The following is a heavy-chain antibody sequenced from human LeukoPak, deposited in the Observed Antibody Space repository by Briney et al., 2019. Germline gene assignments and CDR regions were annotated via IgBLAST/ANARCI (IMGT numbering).Heavy chain of an antibody. J-gene: IGHJ4*02. V-gene: IGHV3-21*01. D-gene: IGHD3-3*01. CDR2: ISSSSSYI. CDR1: GFTFSSYS. CDR3: ARVADFWSGLAYFDY. Sequence: GGSLRLSCAASGFTFSSYSMNWVRQAPGKGLEWVSSISSSSSYIYYADSVKGRFTISRDNAKNSLYLQMNSLRAEDTAVYYCARVADFWSGLAYFDYWGQGTLVTVSS.